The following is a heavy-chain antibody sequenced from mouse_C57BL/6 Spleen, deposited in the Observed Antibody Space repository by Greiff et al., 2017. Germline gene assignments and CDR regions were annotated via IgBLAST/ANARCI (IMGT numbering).Heavy chain of an antibody. V-gene: IGHV2-5*01. Sequence: VKLVESGPGLVQPSQSLSITCTVSGFSLTSYGVHWVRQSPGKGLEWLGVIWRGGSTDYNAAFMSRLSITKDNSKSQVFFKMNSLQADDTAIYYCAQGLTTVVATRFAYWGQGTLVTVSA. CDR3: AQGLTTVVATRFAY. CDR1: GFSLTSYG. J-gene: IGHJ3*01. D-gene: IGHD1-1*01. CDR2: IWRGGST.